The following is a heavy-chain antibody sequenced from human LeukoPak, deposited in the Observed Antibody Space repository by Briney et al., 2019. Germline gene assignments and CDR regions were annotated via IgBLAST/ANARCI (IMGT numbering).Heavy chain of an antibody. CDR3: ARYGSIVAAGTFDY. J-gene: IGHJ4*02. CDR2: ISSSSSYT. CDR1: GFSFSDYY. Sequence: GGSLRLSCAASGFSFSDYYMSWIRQAPGKGLEWVSYISSSSSYTKYADSVKGRFTISRDNAKNSLYLQMNSLRAEDTAVYYCARYGSIVAAGTFDYWGQGTLVTVSS. D-gene: IGHD6-13*01. V-gene: IGHV3-11*06.